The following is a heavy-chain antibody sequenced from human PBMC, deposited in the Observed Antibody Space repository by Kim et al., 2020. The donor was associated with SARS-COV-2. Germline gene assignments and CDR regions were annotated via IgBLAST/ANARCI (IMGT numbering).Heavy chain of an antibody. CDR3: ARNKATPSSGWSGGSYDY. CDR1: GYTFTSYG. Sequence: ASVEVSCKASGYTFTSYGISWVRQAPGQGLEWMGWISAYNGNTNYAQKLQGRVTMTTDTSTSTAYMELRSLRSDDTAVYYCARNKATPSSGWSGGSYDYWGQGTLVTVSS. J-gene: IGHJ4*02. D-gene: IGHD6-19*01. CDR2: ISAYNGNT. V-gene: IGHV1-18*01.